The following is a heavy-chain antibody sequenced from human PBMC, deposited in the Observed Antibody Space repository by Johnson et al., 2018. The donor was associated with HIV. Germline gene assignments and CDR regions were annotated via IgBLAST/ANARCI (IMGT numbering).Heavy chain of an antibody. J-gene: IGHJ3*02. D-gene: IGHD6-6*01. CDR2: IYISSST. CDR1: GFTVSSNY. Sequence: VQLVESGGGLVQPGGSLRLSCAASGFTVSSNYMSWVRQAPGKGLEWVSVIYISSSTYYADSVKGRFTISRDNSKNPLSLQMNSLRAEDTAVYYCARDSSLTRIWGQGTMVTVSS. CDR3: ARDSSLTRI. V-gene: IGHV3-66*01.